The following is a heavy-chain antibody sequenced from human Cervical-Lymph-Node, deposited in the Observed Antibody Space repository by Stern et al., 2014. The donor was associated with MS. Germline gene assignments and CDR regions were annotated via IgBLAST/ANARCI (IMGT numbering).Heavy chain of an antibody. CDR1: GLSLSTCGVG. D-gene: IGHD6-6*01. V-gene: IGHV2-5*02. CDR2: IFWDDDK. Sequence: ESGPTVVKPTQTLTLSCTFSGLSLSTCGVGVGWIRQPQGKALEWLALIFWDDDKRYRPSLKNRLTITKDTSKNQVVLTMANVDPVDTATYYCAHVASSLPARPFDYWGQGTLVTVSS. CDR3: AHVASSLPARPFDY. J-gene: IGHJ4*02.